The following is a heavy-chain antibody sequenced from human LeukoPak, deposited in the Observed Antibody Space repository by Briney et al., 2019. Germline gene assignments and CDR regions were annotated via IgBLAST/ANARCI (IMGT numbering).Heavy chain of an antibody. CDR3: AKEGIAAPLYYFDY. J-gene: IGHJ4*02. CDR2: VTGSGGSS. CDR1: GFTFRTYA. Sequence: GGSLRLSCAASGFTFRTYAMSWVRQAPGKGLEWVSTVTGSGGSSYYADSVKGRFTISRDNSKNTLYLQMNSLRAEDTAVYYCAKEGIAAPLYYFDYWGQGNLVTVSS. D-gene: IGHD6-13*01. V-gene: IGHV3-23*01.